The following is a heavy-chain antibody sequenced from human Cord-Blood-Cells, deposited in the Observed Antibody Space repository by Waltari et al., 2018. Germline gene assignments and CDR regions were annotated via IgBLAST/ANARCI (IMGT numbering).Heavy chain of an antibody. Sequence: QVQLVQSGAAVKKPGPSVKLSCTASGYSFPGYYMHWVRQAPGQGLEWMGRINPNSGGTNYAQKFQGRVTMTRETSISTAYMELSRLRSDDTAVYYCARARWELLLDYWGQGTLVTVSS. J-gene: IGHJ4*02. V-gene: IGHV1-2*06. CDR1: GYSFPGYY. D-gene: IGHD1-26*01. CDR3: ARARWELLLDY. CDR2: INPNSGGT.